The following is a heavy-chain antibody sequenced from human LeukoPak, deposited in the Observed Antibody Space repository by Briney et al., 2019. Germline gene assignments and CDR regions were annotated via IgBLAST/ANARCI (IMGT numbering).Heavy chain of an antibody. CDR1: GGSFSGYY. D-gene: IGHD3-16*01. V-gene: IGHV4-34*01. Sequence: SETLSLTCAVYGGSFSGYYWSWIRQPPGKGLGWIGEINHSGSTNYNPSLKSRVTISVDTSKNQFSLKLSSVTAADTAVYYCANLGLDYWGQGTLVTVSS. J-gene: IGHJ4*02. CDR2: INHSGST. CDR3: ANLGLDY.